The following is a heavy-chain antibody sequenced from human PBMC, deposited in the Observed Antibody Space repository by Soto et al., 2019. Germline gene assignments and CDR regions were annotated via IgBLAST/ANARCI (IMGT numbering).Heavy chain of an antibody. V-gene: IGHV5-51*01. CDR2: IYPGDSDT. Sequence: PGETLKISCKGSGYSFTSYWLGWVRQMPGKGLEWMGIIYPGDSDTRYSPSFQGQVTISADKSISTAYMELSSLTSEDTAVYYCAKPQIARHYYYGMEVWGQGTAVTVSS. CDR1: GYSFTSYW. J-gene: IGHJ6*02. CDR3: AKPQIARHYYYGMEV.